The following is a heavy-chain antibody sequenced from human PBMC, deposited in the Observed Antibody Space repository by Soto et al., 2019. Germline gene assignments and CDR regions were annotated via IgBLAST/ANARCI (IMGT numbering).Heavy chain of an antibody. D-gene: IGHD3-9*01. CDR3: RSYSDSSVRAFDI. CDR2: ISGSGGST. Sequence: PGGSLRLSCATSGFTFSSYVMNWVRQAPGKGLEWVSRISGSGGSTYYADSVKGRFTISRDNSKNTLYLQMNSLRAEDTAIYYCRSYSDSSVRAFDIWGQGTMVTVSS. J-gene: IGHJ3*02. CDR1: GFTFSSYV. V-gene: IGHV3-23*01.